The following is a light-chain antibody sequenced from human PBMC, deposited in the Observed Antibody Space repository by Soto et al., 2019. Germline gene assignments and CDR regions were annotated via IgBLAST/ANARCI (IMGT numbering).Light chain of an antibody. CDR1: QSFNSIY. CDR3: HQYDSWT. CDR2: GAS. V-gene: IGKV3-20*01. Sequence: IVLTQSPSTLALSPGERATPSCRASQSFNSIYLAWYQQKPGQAPRLLIYGASSRATGIPDRFSGSGSGTDFTLTISRLEPEDFAVYYCHQYDSWTFGQGTKVDI. J-gene: IGKJ1*01.